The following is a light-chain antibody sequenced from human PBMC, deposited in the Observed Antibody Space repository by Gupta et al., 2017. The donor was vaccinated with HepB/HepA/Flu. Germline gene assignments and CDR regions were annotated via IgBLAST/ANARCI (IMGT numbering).Light chain of an antibody. CDR1: NIGSKS. CDR3: QVWDSSSENDV. CDR2: YDG. J-gene: IGLJ2*01. Sequence: SYVLTPPPSVSVAPGKTARITCGGNNIGSKSVHWYQQKPGQAPVLVVYYDGDRPSGIPERCSCYTAGNKATLHTSRVEAGEEADDYWQVWDSSSENDVFGGGTKLTVL. V-gene: IGLV3-21*03.